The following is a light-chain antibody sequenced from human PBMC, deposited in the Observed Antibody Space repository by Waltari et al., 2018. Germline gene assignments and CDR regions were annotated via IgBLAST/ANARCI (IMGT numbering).Light chain of an antibody. CDR2: EVT. CDR1: SSEVGNYNL. J-gene: IGLJ1*01. Sequence: QSGLTQPASVSGSPGQSITVSCTGTSSEVGNYNLVSWYQQYPGQAPKLLVYEVTKRTSGISDRFSGSKSGNTASLTISGRQSEDEADYYCCSYAGLGIYVFGTGTKVTVL. CDR3: CSYAGLGIYV. V-gene: IGLV2-23*02.